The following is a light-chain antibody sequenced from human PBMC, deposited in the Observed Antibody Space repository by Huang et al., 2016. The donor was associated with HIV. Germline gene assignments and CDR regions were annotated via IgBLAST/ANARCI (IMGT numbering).Light chain of an antibody. Sequence: EIVLTQSPGNLSLSPGERATLSCRASQSVGIYLAWYQQKPGQDPRLLINGASTRVTGIPDRFIGGGSGTDFTLSISRLEPEDFAVYYCQQYERPPDTFGPGTKVNIK. CDR1: QSVGIY. J-gene: IGKJ3*01. CDR2: GAS. V-gene: IGKV3-20*01. CDR3: QQYERPPDT.